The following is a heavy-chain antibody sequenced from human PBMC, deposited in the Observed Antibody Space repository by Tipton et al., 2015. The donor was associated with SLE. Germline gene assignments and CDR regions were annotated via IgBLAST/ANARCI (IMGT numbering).Heavy chain of an antibody. D-gene: IGHD1-26*01. V-gene: IGHV3-7*03. CDR1: GFTFSSYW. J-gene: IGHJ2*01. CDR2: IKQDGSEK. CDR3: AREGAGATRWYFDL. Sequence: SLRLSCAASGFTFSSYWMSWVRQAPGKGLEWVANIKQDGSEKYYVDSVKGRFTISRDNAKNSLYLQMNSLRAEDTAVYYCAREGAGATRWYFDLWGRGTLVTVSS.